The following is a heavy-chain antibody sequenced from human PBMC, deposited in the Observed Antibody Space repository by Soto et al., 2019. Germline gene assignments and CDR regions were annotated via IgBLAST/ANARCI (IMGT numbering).Heavy chain of an antibody. CDR3: ARALYPGGYDFDS. CDR1: GGTFSSYS. V-gene: IGHV1-69*13. D-gene: IGHD1-1*01. CDR2: IIPLFDTA. Sequence: GASVKVSCKASGGTFSSYSISWVRQAPELGLEWMGGIIPLFDTANYAQNFQGRVTITADESTSIAYMELTSLRSEDTAVYFCARALYPGGYDFDSWGQGTLVTVSS. J-gene: IGHJ4*02.